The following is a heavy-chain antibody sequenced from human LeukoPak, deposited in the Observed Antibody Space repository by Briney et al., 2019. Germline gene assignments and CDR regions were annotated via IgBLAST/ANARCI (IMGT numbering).Heavy chain of an antibody. Sequence: ASVKVSCKASGGTFSSYAISWVRQAPGQGLEWMGGIIPIFGTANYAQKFQGRVTITADESTSTAYMELSSLRSEDTAVYYCARTGNSAGYYYYYMDVWGKGTTVTVSS. J-gene: IGHJ6*03. CDR3: ARTGNSAGYYYYYMDV. D-gene: IGHD4-23*01. CDR2: IIPIFGTA. CDR1: GGTFSSYA. V-gene: IGHV1-69*01.